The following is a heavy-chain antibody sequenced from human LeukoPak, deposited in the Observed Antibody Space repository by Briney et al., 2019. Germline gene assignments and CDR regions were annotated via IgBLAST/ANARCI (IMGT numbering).Heavy chain of an antibody. Sequence: GGSLRLSCTASGFTFSRYSLNWVRQAPGKGLEWVSSITSSNYIYYADSVKGRFTISRDNAKNSLYLQMNSQRAEDTAVYYCARVSCSGGSCLDYWGQGTLVTVSS. CDR1: GFTFSRYS. J-gene: IGHJ4*02. CDR3: ARVSCSGGSCLDY. V-gene: IGHV3-21*01. CDR2: ITSSNYI. D-gene: IGHD2-15*01.